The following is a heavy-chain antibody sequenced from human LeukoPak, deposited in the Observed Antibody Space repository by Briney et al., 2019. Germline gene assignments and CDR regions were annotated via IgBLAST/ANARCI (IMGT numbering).Heavy chain of an antibody. V-gene: IGHV3-74*03. J-gene: IGHJ4*02. CDR2: IYSDGSSY. CDR1: GFTFSSYW. D-gene: IGHD1-26*01. Sequence: QPGGSLRLPCTASGFTFSSYWMHWVRQAPGKGLVWVSRIYSDGSSYTADSVKGRFTISRDNAKDTLYLQMNSLRVEDTAVYYCARGGGIYGLWDYWGQGTLVTVSS. CDR3: ARGGGIYGLWDY.